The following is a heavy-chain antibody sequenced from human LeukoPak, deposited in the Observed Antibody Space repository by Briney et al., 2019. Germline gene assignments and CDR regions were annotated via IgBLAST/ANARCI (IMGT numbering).Heavy chain of an antibody. CDR3: AREDILTGYYNV. Sequence: GGSLRLSCAASGFTFSSYEMNWVRQAPGKGLEWVSYISSSGSTIYYADSVKGRFTISRDNAKNTLYLQMNSLRAEDTAVYYCAREDILTGYYNVWGQGTLVTVSS. CDR2: ISSSGSTI. J-gene: IGHJ4*02. CDR1: GFTFSSYE. D-gene: IGHD3-9*01. V-gene: IGHV3-48*03.